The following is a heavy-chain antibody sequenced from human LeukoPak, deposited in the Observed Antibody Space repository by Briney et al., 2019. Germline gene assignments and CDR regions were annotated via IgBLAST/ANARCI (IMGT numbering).Heavy chain of an antibody. CDR3: AFPFGEKVRRFDY. CDR1: GFTFSSYG. V-gene: IGHV3-30*03. J-gene: IGHJ4*02. CDR2: ISYDGSHE. Sequence: AGGSLRLSCAASGFTFSSYGIHWVRQAPGKGLEWVALISYDGSHEYYADSVKGRFTISRDNSKNKMYLHMNSLRAEDTAVYYCAFPFGEKVRRFDYWGQGTLVTVSS. D-gene: IGHD3-10*01.